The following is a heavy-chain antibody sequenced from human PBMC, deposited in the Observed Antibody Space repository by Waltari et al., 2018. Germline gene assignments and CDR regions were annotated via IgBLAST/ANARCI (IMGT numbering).Heavy chain of an antibody. Sequence: VQLQASGSGLVKPSDTLSLSCSVSGGPINTYSWAWIRQRPGQALEWIGHIYYKGSTTYNPALKDRVTLSIHSSRDEFSLALTSVTTADTAVYFCARLDRGVTRSNYYFNLDVWDEGTTVTVSS. CDR3: ARLDRGVTRSNYYFNLDV. D-gene: IGHD3-10*01. CDR2: IYYKGST. CDR1: GGPINTYS. V-gene: IGHV4-59*07. J-gene: IGHJ6*03.